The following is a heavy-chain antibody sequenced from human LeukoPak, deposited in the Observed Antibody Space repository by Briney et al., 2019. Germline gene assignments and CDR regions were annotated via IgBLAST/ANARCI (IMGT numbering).Heavy chain of an antibody. J-gene: IGHJ4*02. V-gene: IGHV3-74*01. D-gene: IGHD1-1*01. CDR3: ARDGSYYFDS. Sequence: GGSLRLSCAASGFTFSTYWMHWVRQAPGKGLVWVSRTNHDGSSTSYADSARGRFTISRDNAKNTLYLQMSSLRVEDTAVYYCARDGSYYFDSWGQGTLVTVSS. CDR1: GFTFSTYW. CDR2: TNHDGSST.